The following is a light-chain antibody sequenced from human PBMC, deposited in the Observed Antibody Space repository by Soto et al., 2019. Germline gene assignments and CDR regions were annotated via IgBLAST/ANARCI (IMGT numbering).Light chain of an antibody. CDR2: EIS. J-gene: IGLJ2*01. V-gene: IGLV2-8*01. CDR1: SSDVGDNKY. CDR3: SSYAGSNNFRV. Sequence: QSALTQPPSAPGSPGQSVTISCTGTSSDVGDNKYVSWYQQQPGKAPKVIIYEISERPSGVPDRFSGSKSGNTASLTVSGLRAEDEADYYCSSYAGSNNFRVFGGGTQLTVL.